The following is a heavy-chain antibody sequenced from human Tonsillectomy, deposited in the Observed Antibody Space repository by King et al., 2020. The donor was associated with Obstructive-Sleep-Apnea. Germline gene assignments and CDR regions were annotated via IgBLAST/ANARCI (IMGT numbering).Heavy chain of an antibody. J-gene: IGHJ3*02. D-gene: IGHD6-13*01. CDR1: GYTFTGYY. CDR3: AREKQIIRAPKAAARLGAFDI. Sequence: QLVQSGAEVKKPGASVKVSCKASGYTFTGYYMHWVRQAPGQGLEWMGWINPNSGGTNYAQKFQGWVTMTRDTSISTAYMELSRLGSDDTAVYYCAREKQIIRAPKAAARLGAFDIWGQGTMVTVSS. V-gene: IGHV1-2*04. CDR2: INPNSGGT.